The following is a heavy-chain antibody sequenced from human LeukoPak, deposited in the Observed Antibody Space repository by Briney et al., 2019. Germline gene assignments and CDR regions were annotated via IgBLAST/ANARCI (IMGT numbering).Heavy chain of an antibody. Sequence: GRSLRLSCAASGFTFSSYGMHWVRQAPGKGLEWVSAISGSGGSTYYADSVKGRFTISRDNSKNTLYLQMNSLRAEDTAVYYCAKDAVLLWFGELLFWGQGTLVTVSS. D-gene: IGHD3-10*01. V-gene: IGHV3-23*01. CDR3: AKDAVLLWFGELLF. CDR1: GFTFSSYG. CDR2: ISGSGGST. J-gene: IGHJ4*02.